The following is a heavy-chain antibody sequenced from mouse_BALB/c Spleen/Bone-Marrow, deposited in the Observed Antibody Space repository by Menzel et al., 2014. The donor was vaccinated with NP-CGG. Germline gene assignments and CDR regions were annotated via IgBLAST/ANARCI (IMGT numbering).Heavy chain of an antibody. D-gene: IGHD2-1*01. CDR3: ARDYGNYVRFAY. CDR1: GFTFXDYY. Sequence: EVMLVESGGGLVQPGGSLRLSCATSGFTFXDYYMSWVRQPPGKALEWLGFIRNKANGYTTEYSASVKGRFTISRDNSQSILYLQMNTLRAEDSATYYCARDYGNYVRFAYWGQGTLVTVSA. CDR2: IRNKANGYTT. J-gene: IGHJ3*01. V-gene: IGHV7-3*02.